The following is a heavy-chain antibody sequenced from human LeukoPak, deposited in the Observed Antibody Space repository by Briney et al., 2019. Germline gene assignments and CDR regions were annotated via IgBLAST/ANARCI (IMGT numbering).Heavy chain of an antibody. CDR2: IYPGDSDT. CDR1: GYRFTSYW. CDR3: ARHLEHVIDY. D-gene: IGHD1/OR15-1a*01. V-gene: IGHV5-51*01. Sequence: GESPKISCKGSGYRFTSYWIGWVRQMPGKGLEWMWIIYPGDSDTRYSPSFQGQVTISADKSISTASLQWSSLKASETGMYNCARHLEHVIDYSGQGTLVTVST. J-gene: IGHJ4*02.